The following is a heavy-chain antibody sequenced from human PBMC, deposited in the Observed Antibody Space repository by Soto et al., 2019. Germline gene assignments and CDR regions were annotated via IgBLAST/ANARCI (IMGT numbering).Heavy chain of an antibody. CDR2: INPSGGST. J-gene: IGHJ3*02. CDR3: ANEEYDILTGSPKTKDAFDI. CDR1: GYTFTSYY. Sequence: EASVKVSCKASGYTFTSYYMHWVRQAPGQGLEWMGIINPSGGSTSYAQKFQGRVTMTRDTSTSTVYMELSSLRSEDTAVYYCANEEYDILTGSPKTKDAFDIWGQGTMVTVSS. D-gene: IGHD3-9*01. V-gene: IGHV1-46*03.